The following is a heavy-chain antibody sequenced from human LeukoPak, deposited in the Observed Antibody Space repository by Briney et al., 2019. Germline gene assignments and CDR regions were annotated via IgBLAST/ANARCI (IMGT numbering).Heavy chain of an antibody. Sequence: ASVKVSCKASGYTFTSYGISWVRQAPGQGLEWMGWMNPNSGNTGYAQRFQGRVTITRNTSISTAYMELSSLRSEDTAVYYCARRRIAAAGYNWFDSWGQGTLVTVSS. CDR3: ARRRIAAAGYNWFDS. V-gene: IGHV1-8*03. CDR1: GYTFTSYG. J-gene: IGHJ5*01. D-gene: IGHD6-13*01. CDR2: MNPNSGNT.